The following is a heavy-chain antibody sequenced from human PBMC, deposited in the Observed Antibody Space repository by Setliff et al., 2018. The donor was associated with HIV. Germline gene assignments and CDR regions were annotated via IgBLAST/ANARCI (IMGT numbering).Heavy chain of an antibody. CDR3: ARHPSMVRGIIKNGFDY. CDR1: GGSINNSGYY. V-gene: IGHV4-39*01. D-gene: IGHD3-10*01. Sequence: SLTCSVSGGSINNSGYYWAWIRQPPGKGLEWIGSIYSSGTTYYNPSLKSRVNISVDTSKNHFSLNLGSVTAADTALYYCARHPSMVRGIIKNGFDYWGQGTLVTVSS. J-gene: IGHJ4*02. CDR2: IYSSGTT.